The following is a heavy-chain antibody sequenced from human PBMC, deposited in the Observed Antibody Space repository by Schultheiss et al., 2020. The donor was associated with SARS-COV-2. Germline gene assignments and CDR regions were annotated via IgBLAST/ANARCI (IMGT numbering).Heavy chain of an antibody. J-gene: IGHJ5*02. Sequence: GGSLRLSCAASGFTFSSYAMHWVRQAPGKGLEWVSYISSSGSTIYYADSVKGRFTISRDNAKNSLYLQMNSLRAEDTAVYYCAKPRITMIVVVTEGGWFDPWGQGTLVTVSS. CDR3: AKPRITMIVVVTEGGWFDP. D-gene: IGHD3-22*01. CDR1: GFTFSSYA. CDR2: ISSSGSTI. V-gene: IGHV3-48*03.